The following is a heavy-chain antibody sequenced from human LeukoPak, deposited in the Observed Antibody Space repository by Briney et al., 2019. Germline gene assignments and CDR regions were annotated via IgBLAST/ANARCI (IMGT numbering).Heavy chain of an antibody. J-gene: IGHJ4*02. CDR3: ARDVVSGSSPHFDY. Sequence: EASETLSLTCTVSGGSISDYYWSWIRQPPGKGLEWIGYIYYSGSTNYNPSLNSRVTISVDTSKNQFSLKLSSVSAADTAVYYCARDVVSGSSPHFDYWGQGTLVAVSS. D-gene: IGHD1-26*01. CDR2: IYYSGST. CDR1: GGSISDYY. V-gene: IGHV4-59*01.